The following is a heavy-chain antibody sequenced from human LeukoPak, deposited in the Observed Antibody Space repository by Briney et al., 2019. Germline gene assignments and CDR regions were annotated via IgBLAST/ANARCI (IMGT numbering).Heavy chain of an antibody. V-gene: IGHV3-21*01. CDR3: ARAVYSSGWNGEY. Sequence: PGGSLRLSCAASGFTFSSYSMNWVRQAPGKGLKWVSSISSNSNYMHYADSVKGRFTIQRDNAKNSLYLQMNSLRDEDTAVYYCARAVYSSGWNGEYWGQGTLVTVSS. CDR2: ISSNSNYM. CDR1: GFTFSSYS. J-gene: IGHJ4*02. D-gene: IGHD6-19*01.